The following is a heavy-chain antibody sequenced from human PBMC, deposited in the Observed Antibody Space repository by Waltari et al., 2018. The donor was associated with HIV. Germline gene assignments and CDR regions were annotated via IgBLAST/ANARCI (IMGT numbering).Heavy chain of an antibody. J-gene: IGHJ6*01. D-gene: IGHD3-22*01. CDR2: VHSSGLS. CDR1: GVSVSASNYFWDTTPNFY. Sequence: HLQESGPGLVKPSETLSLKCNVSGVSVSASNYFWDTTPNFYWEWVRQPPGKGLEVIASVHSSGLSHCSPSLKSRVTLGVDTAMNQLSLNLTSVTAADTAVYYCARRNFYDSSGYFVPRYFSLSNLEVWGPGTTVIVSS. CDR3: ARRNFYDSSGYFVPRYFSLSNLEV. V-gene: IGHV4-39*01.